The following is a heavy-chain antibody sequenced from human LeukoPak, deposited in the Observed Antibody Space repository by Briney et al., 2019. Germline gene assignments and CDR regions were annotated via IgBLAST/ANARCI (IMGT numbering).Heavy chain of an antibody. D-gene: IGHD3-10*01. CDR2: IYYSGST. CDR1: GGTISSGGYN. Sequence: SETLSLTCTVSGGTISSGGYNWSWIRQHPGKGLEWIGYIYYSGSTYYNPTLKSRVTISVDTSKNQFSLKLSSVTAADTAVYYCARASMVRGLYFDYWGQGTLVTVSS. CDR3: ARASMVRGLYFDY. J-gene: IGHJ4*02. V-gene: IGHV4-31*03.